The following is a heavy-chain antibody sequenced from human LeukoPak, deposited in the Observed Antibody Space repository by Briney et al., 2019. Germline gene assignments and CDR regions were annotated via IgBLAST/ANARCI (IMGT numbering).Heavy chain of an antibody. V-gene: IGHV3-7*01. CDR3: GRLAHNAWYAIDF. CDR2: ILPDGSQK. CDR1: GFTFSHYS. J-gene: IGHJ4*02. D-gene: IGHD2-2*01. Sequence: GGSLRLSCVASGFTFSHYSMNWVRQAPGKGLEWLANILPDGSQKYYVDSVKGRFTISRDNPKNSLYLQINNLRAEDTAVYYCGRLAHNAWYAIDFWGQGTLVTVSS.